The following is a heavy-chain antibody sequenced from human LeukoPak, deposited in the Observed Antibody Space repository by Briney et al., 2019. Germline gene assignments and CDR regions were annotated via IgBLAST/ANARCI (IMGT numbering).Heavy chain of an antibody. CDR1: GYTFTSYY. D-gene: IGHD6-6*01. CDR3: ARVPLPQAARPRIDYFDY. V-gene: IGHV1-46*01. Sequence: ASVKVSCKASGYTFTSYYMHWVRQAPGQGLEWMGIINPSGGSTSYAQKFQGRVTMTRDTSTSTVYMELSSLRSEDTAVYYCARVPLPQAARPRIDYFDYWGQGTLVTVSS. CDR2: INPSGGST. J-gene: IGHJ4*02.